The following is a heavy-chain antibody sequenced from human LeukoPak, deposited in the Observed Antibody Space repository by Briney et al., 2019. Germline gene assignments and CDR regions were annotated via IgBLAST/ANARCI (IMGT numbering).Heavy chain of an antibody. CDR1: GGSISSYY. CDR2: ICYSGST. J-gene: IGHJ4*02. CDR3: ARLQIFGQDY. D-gene: IGHD3-3*01. V-gene: IGHV4-59*12. Sequence: SETLSLTRTVSGGSISSYYWSWIRQPPGKGLEWIGYICYSGSTNYNPSLKSRVTISVDTSKNQFSLKLSSVTAADTAVYYCARLQIFGQDYWGQGTLVTVSS.